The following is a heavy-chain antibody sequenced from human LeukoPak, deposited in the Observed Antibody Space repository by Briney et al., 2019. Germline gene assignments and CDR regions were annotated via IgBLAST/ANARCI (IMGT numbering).Heavy chain of an antibody. CDR2: INPNSGGT. CDR1: GYTFTGYY. CDR3: ARDPASSWDYYFAY. Sequence: ASVTVSCKASGYTFTGYYMHWVRQAPGQGLEWMGWINPNSGGTNYAQKFQGRVTMTRDTSISSAYMELSRLRSDDTAVYYCARDPASSWDYYFAYWGQGTLATVSS. D-gene: IGHD6-13*01. V-gene: IGHV1-2*02. J-gene: IGHJ4*02.